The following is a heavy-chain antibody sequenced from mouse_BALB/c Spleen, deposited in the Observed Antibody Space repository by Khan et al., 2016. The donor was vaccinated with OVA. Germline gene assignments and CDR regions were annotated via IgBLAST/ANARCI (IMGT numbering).Heavy chain of an antibody. CDR2: ISYSGST. CDR3: ASWRLLHRYPDYVDY. V-gene: IGHV3-2*02. J-gene: IGHJ2*01. D-gene: IGHD1-1*01. CDR1: GYSITSDYA. Sequence: EVQLQESGPGLLKPSQSLSLTCTVTGYSITSDYAWYWIRQFPGNKLERMAYISYSGSTTYGPSLSSRISINRNPSKNTFFLQFNSVTTEDTATYYCASWRLLHRYPDYVDYWGQGTTLTVSS.